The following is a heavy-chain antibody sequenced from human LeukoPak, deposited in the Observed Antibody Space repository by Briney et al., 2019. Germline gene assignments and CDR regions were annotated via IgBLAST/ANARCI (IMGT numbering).Heavy chain of an antibody. D-gene: IGHD4/OR15-4a*01. CDR1: GDTLPSNSAG. Sequence: SQTLSPTCALSGDTLPSNSAGWDWLRQSPSRGLEWLERTYYRSNMYNDYAVGVKSRITIKPDKSKHKLKRQLNSVTPEDTAVYFCASGWLTTSFDYWGQGPLVTVSS. V-gene: IGHV6-1*01. J-gene: IGHJ4*02. CDR2: TYYRSNMYN. CDR3: ASGWLTTSFDY.